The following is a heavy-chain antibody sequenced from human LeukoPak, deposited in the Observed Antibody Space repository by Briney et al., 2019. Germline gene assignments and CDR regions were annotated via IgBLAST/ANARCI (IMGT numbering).Heavy chain of an antibody. CDR3: AADLSGRQDY. CDR1: GFTSDDHA. J-gene: IGHJ4*02. V-gene: IGHV3-9*02. D-gene: IGHD5-12*01. CDR2: IMWRSGST. Sequence: PGGSLRLSCAVSGFTSDDHAMHWVRQASGKGLEWVAGIMWRSGSTGYGDSVKGRFTISRNNAGDTLYLQMNSLRAEDTGVYYCAADLSGRQDYWGQGTLVTVSS.